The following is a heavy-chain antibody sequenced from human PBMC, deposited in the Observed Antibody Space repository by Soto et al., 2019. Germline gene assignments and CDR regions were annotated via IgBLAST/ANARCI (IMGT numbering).Heavy chain of an antibody. D-gene: IGHD1-26*01. CDR2: IYSGGST. J-gene: IGHJ6*02. V-gene: IGHV3-53*01. CDR3: ARSPYYYYGMDV. Sequence: PGGSLRLSCVASGFTFSPFWMSWVRQAPGKGLVWVSVIYSGGSTYYADSVKGRFTISRDNSKNTLYLQMNSLRAEDTAVYYCARSPYYYYGMDVWGQGTTVTV. CDR1: GFTFSPFW.